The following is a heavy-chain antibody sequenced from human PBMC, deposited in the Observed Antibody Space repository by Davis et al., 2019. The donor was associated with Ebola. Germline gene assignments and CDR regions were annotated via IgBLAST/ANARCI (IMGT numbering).Heavy chain of an antibody. V-gene: IGHV1-69*13. CDR3: ARDDPTVAGDRRYYYYYMDV. J-gene: IGHJ6*03. D-gene: IGHD6-19*01. Sequence: SVKVSCKASGGTFSSYAISWVRQAPGQGLEWMGGIIPIFGTANYAQKFQGRVTITADESTSTAYMELSSLRSEDTAVYYCARDDPTVAGDRRYYYYYMDVWGKGTTVTVSS. CDR1: GGTFSSYA. CDR2: IIPIFGTA.